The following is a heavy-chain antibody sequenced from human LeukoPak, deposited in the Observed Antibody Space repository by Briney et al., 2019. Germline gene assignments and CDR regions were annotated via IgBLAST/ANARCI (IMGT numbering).Heavy chain of an antibody. CDR3: AKSSSSNCYSPHDY. CDR2: ISGSGDST. V-gene: IGHV3-23*01. CDR1: GLTYSSFA. Sequence: PGGSLRLSCTASGLTYSSFAMSWVRQAPGKRLEWVSVISGSGDSTYYAGSVKGRFTISRDNSKNTLYLQMNSLRAEDTAIYYCAKSSSSNCYSPHDYWGQGTLVTVSS. J-gene: IGHJ4*02. D-gene: IGHD2-2*01.